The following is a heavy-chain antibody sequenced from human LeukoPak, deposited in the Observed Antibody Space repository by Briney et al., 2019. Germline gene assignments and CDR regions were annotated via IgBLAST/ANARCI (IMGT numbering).Heavy chain of an antibody. V-gene: IGHV4-59*01. J-gene: IGHJ5*02. CDR2: IYYSGST. CDR3: ARVRVGWFDP. CDR1: GGSISSNY. Sequence: SETLSVTCTVSGGSISSNYWSWIRQPPGKGLEWIGYIYYSGSTNYNPSLKSRVTISVDTSKNQFSLKLSSVTAADTAVYYCARVRVGWFDPRGQGTLVTVSS.